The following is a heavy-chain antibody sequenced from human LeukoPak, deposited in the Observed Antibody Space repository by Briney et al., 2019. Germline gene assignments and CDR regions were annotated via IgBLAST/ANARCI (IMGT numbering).Heavy chain of an antibody. D-gene: IGHD3-10*01. CDR3: AKDIGEQWFFDY. Sequence: PGGSLRLSCATSGYTFDDSAMHWVRQAPGKGLEWVSLISGDGGSTYYADSVKGRFTISRDNSKNSLYLQMNSMRTEDTALYYCAKDIGEQWFFDYRGQVTLVTFSS. J-gene: IGHJ4*02. V-gene: IGHV3-43*02. CDR1: GYTFDDSA. CDR2: ISGDGGST.